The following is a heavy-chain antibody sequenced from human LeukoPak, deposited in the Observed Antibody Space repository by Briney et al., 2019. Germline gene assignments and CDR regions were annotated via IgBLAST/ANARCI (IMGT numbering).Heavy chain of an antibody. V-gene: IGHV2-26*01. CDR2: IFSNDEK. CDR3: ARTDYDYVWESYHPLDQ. CDR1: GFSLNTARMG. D-gene: IGHD3-16*02. Sequence: ESGPVLVKPTETLTLTCTVSGFSGFSLNTARMGVSWIRQPPGKALDWLAHIFSNDEKSYRTSLKSRLTISKDPSKSQVVLTMTSMDPVDTATYYCARTDYDYVWESYHPLDQWGQGTLVTVSS. J-gene: IGHJ4*02.